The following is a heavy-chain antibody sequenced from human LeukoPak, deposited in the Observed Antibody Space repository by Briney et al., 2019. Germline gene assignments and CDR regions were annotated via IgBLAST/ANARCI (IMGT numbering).Heavy chain of an antibody. CDR2: IYYSGST. CDR1: GGSISSYY. Sequence: SETLSLTCTGSGGSISSYYWSSIRQPPGKGLEWIGYIYYSGSTNYNPSLKSRVTISVDTSKNQFSLKLSSVTAADTAVYYCARGRADFWSGYLYYFDYWGQGTLVTLSS. V-gene: IGHV4-59*01. CDR3: ARGRADFWSGYLYYFDY. J-gene: IGHJ4*02. D-gene: IGHD3-3*01.